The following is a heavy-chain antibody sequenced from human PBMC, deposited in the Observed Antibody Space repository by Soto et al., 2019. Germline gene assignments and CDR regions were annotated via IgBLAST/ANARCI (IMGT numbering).Heavy chain of an antibody. CDR2: IWYDGSKK. V-gene: IGHV3-33*08. D-gene: IGHD1-26*01. CDR1: GFTFSSYG. CDR3: ARHRHPRGTVGATSPLDP. J-gene: IGHJ5*02. Sequence: QPGGSLRLSCAASGFTFSSYGMHWVRQAPGKGLEWVALIWYDGSKKYYADSVKGRFTISRDKSNNTLYLQMRRVRAEDTAVYFCARHRHPRGTVGATSPLDPWGQGTQVTVSS.